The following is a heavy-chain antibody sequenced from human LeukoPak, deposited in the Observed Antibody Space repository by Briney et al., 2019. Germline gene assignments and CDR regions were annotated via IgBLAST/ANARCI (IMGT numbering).Heavy chain of an antibody. V-gene: IGHV4-38-2*01. CDR1: GYSTSIGYD. D-gene: IGHD3-9*01. CDR3: FFFKQKTAYDILTGYSASVWFDP. CDR2: IYHRGST. Sequence: SQTLPLTCAASGYSTSIGYDWVWIRQPPGNGLEWIGSIYHRGSTYYNPTLKSRVTISVDTSKNQFSLRLSSVTAADTAVYYCFFFKQKTAYDILTGYSASVWFDPWGQGTLVTVSS. J-gene: IGHJ5*02.